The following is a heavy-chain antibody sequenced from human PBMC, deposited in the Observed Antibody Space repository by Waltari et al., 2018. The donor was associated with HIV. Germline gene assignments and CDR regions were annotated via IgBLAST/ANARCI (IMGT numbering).Heavy chain of an antibody. J-gene: IGHJ4*02. CDR2: ISTMAEKA. Sequence: QVLLVQSGAEVRTPGSSVKVSCRASGGTLDSYSIHWVRQAPGQGLEWMGRISTMAEKANSAQKFQGRVTITADKATSTAYMQLNSRRSDDTAVYYCASARETMGVDLDFWGQGTLVTVSS. V-gene: IGHV1-69*02. D-gene: IGHD3-10*01. CDR3: ASARETMGVDLDF. CDR1: GGTLDSYS.